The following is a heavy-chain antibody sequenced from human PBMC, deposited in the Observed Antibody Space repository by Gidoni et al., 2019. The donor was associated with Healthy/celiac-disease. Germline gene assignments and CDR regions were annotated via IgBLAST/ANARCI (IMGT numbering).Heavy chain of an antibody. CDR1: GGSISSGDYY. V-gene: IGHV4-30-4*01. Sequence: QVQLQESGPGLVKPSQTLSLTCTVSGGSISSGDYYWSWIRQPPGKGLEWIGYIYYSGSTYYNPSLKSRVTISVDTSKNQFSLKLSSVTAADTAVYYCARYYYGSGSYYSYYYYYYMDVWGKGTTVTVSS. CDR3: ARYYYGSGSYYSYYYYYYMDV. D-gene: IGHD3-10*01. J-gene: IGHJ6*03. CDR2: IYYSGST.